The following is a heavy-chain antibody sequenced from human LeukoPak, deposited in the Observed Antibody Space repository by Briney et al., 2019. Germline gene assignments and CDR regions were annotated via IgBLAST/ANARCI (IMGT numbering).Heavy chain of an antibody. CDR3: ARIGKGTRNYYDSSGYYLDAFDI. Sequence: PSETLSLTCTVSGGSISSSSYYWGWIRQPPGKGLEWIGSIYYSGSTYYNPSLKSRVTISVDTSKNQFSLKLSSVTAADTAVYYCARIGKGTRNYYDSSGYYLDAFDIWGQGTMVTVSS. CDR2: IYYSGST. D-gene: IGHD3-22*01. V-gene: IGHV4-39*01. J-gene: IGHJ3*02. CDR1: GGSISSSSYY.